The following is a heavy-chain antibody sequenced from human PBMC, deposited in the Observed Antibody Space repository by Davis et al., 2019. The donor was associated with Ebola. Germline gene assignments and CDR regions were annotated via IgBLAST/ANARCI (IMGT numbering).Heavy chain of an antibody. CDR1: GGTFSSYT. V-gene: IGHV1-18*01. CDR3: ARDLGMVYASWFDP. J-gene: IGHJ5*02. Sequence: AASVKVSCKASGGTFSSYTISWVRQAPGQGLEWMGWISAYNGNTNYAQKLQGRVTMTTDTSTSTAYMELRSLRSDGTAVYYCARDLGMVYASWFDPWGQGTLVTVSS. CDR2: ISAYNGNT. D-gene: IGHD2-8*01.